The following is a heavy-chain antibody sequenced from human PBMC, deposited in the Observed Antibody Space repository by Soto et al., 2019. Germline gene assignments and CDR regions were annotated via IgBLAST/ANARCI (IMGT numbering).Heavy chain of an antibody. CDR3: VRSGHSFGGVS. J-gene: IGHJ4*02. D-gene: IGHD3-16*01. V-gene: IGHV4-59*01. CDR1: GASMINYY. Sequence: SETLSLTCSVSGASMINYYGSWVRQTPEKGMEWIGYMYYSGTSNYNSSLKSRVTISVDTSKNQFSLKLRSVTAADTATYYCVRSGHSFGGVSWGLGXLVTVSS. CDR2: MYYSGTS.